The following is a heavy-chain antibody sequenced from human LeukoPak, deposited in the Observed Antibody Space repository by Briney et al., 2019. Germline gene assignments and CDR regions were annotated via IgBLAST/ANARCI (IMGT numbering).Heavy chain of an antibody. Sequence: SETLSLTCTVSGGSISSSSYYWGWIRQPPGKGLEWIGSIYCSGSTYYNPSLKGRVTISVDTFKNQFSLKLSSVTAADTAVYYCARDIRSGSYFGWFDPWGQGTLVTVSS. CDR1: GGSISSSSYY. CDR2: IYCSGST. V-gene: IGHV4-39*02. J-gene: IGHJ5*02. D-gene: IGHD3-10*01. CDR3: ARDIRSGSYFGWFDP.